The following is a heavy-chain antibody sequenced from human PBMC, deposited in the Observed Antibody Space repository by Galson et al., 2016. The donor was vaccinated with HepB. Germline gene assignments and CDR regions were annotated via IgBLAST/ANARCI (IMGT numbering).Heavy chain of an antibody. D-gene: IGHD6-13*01. Sequence: SLRLSCAASGFTLSGSAMHWVRQAPGKGLEWLGRIRNKDDGYATAYAASIRGRFTIARDDSKNTLYLQMNYLKTDDTAVYYCTRAVGSNWPELFDSWGQGTLVTVSS. CDR2: IRNKDDGYAT. CDR1: GFTLSGSA. J-gene: IGHJ4*02. V-gene: IGHV3-73*01. CDR3: TRAVGSNWPELFDS.